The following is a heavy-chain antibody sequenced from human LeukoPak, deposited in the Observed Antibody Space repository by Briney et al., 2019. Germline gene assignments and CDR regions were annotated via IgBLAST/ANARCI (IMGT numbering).Heavy chain of an antibody. CDR2: ISYDGSNK. Sequence: PGRSLRLSCAATGFTFSSYAMHWVRKAPGKVVGLVAVISYDGSNKYYADSVKDRFTISRDNSKNTLYLQMNSLRAEDTAVYYCARKDSRGNAFDIWGQGTMVTVSS. V-gene: IGHV3-30*04. CDR3: ARKDSRGNAFDI. J-gene: IGHJ3*02. D-gene: IGHD6-25*01. CDR1: GFTFSSYA.